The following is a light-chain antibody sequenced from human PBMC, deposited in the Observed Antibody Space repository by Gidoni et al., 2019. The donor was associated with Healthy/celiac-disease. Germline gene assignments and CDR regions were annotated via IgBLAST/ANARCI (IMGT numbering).Light chain of an antibody. CDR3: QQRGNWPPNT. CDR1: QSVSSY. Sequence: EIVVTQSPATLSLSPGERATLSCRASQSVSSYLAWYKQKPGQAPRLLIYDASNRATGIPARFSGSGSGTDFTLTISSLEPEDFAVYYCQQRGNWPPNTFGQGTRLEIK. CDR2: DAS. J-gene: IGKJ5*01. V-gene: IGKV3-11*01.